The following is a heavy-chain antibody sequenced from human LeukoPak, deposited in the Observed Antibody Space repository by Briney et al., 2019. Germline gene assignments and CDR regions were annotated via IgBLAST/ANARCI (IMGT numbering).Heavy chain of an antibody. CDR3: AELGITMIGGV. J-gene: IGHJ6*04. CDR1: EFTFSDYY. D-gene: IGHD3-10*02. CDR2: ISSTASTK. V-gene: IGHV3-11*04. Sequence: GGSLRLSCAASEFTFSDYYMSWIRQAPGKGLAWVSYISSTASTKYYADSVKGRLTISRDNAKNSLYLQMNSLRAEDTAVYYCAELGITMIGGVWGKGTTVTISS.